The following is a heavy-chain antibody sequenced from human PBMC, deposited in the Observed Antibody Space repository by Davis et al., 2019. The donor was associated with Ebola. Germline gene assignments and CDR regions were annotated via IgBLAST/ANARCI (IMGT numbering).Heavy chain of an antibody. CDR3: ARVGGSCYGY. V-gene: IGHV3-7*01. Sequence: PGGSLRLSCEASGFAFSNFWMSWVRQAPGKGLEWVANIKYDGRTKYYVDSVKGRFTISRDNAKNSLYLQMDSLRAEDTAVYYCARVGGSCYGYWGQGALVSVSS. J-gene: IGHJ4*02. CDR1: GFAFSNFW. D-gene: IGHD2-15*01. CDR2: IKYDGRTK.